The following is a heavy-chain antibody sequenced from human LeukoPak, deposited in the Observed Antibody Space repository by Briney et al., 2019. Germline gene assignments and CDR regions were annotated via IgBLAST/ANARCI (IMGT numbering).Heavy chain of an antibody. V-gene: IGHV3-21*04. Sequence: GGSLRLSCTASGFTFSGYSMNWIRQAPGKGLEWVSSFGTRSTSIYHAGSVKGRFAISRDNAKNSLYLQMNSLTTDDTAVYYCAASKENYRQLNYWGQGTLVTVSS. J-gene: IGHJ4*02. D-gene: IGHD1-7*01. CDR3: AASKENYRQLNY. CDR1: GFTFSGYS. CDR2: FGTRSTSI.